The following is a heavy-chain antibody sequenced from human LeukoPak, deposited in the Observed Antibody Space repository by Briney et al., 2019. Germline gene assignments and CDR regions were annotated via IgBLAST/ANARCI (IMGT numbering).Heavy chain of an antibody. Sequence: GGSLRLSCAASGFTFSSYGMHWVRQAPGKGLEWVAFIRYDGSNKYYADSVKGRFTISRDNSKNTLYLQMNSLRAEDTAVYYCAKRSVHCSSTSCYSWNWYFDLWGRGTLVTVSS. J-gene: IGHJ2*01. CDR1: GFTFSSYG. V-gene: IGHV3-30*02. CDR3: AKRSVHCSSTSCYSWNWYFDL. CDR2: IRYDGSNK. D-gene: IGHD2-2*01.